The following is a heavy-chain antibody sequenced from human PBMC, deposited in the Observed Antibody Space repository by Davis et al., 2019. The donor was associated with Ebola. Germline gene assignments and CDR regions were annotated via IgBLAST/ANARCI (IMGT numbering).Heavy chain of an antibody. Sequence: GESLKISCAASGFTFSSYAMSWVRQAPGKGLEWVSAISGSGGSTYYADSVKGRFTISRDNAKNSLYLQMNSLRAEDTAVYYCARDSGYDYYYYYAMDVWGQGTTVTVSS. D-gene: IGHD5-12*01. CDR1: GFTFSSYA. CDR2: ISGSGGST. CDR3: ARDSGYDYYYYYAMDV. J-gene: IGHJ6*02. V-gene: IGHV3-23*01.